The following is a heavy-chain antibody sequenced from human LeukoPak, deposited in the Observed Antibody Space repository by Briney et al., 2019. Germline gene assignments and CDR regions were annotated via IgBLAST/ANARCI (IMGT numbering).Heavy chain of an antibody. CDR2: ISSNGGST. V-gene: IGHV3-64*01. D-gene: IGHD3-10*01. CDR1: GFTFSSYA. CDR3: ARGLVVRGAINPELGY. J-gene: IGHJ4*02. Sequence: GGSLRLSCAASGFTFSSYAMHWVRQAPGKGLEYVSAISSNGGSTYYANSVKGRFTISRDNSKNTLYLQMGSLRAEDMAVYYCARGLVVRGAINPELGYWGQGTLVTVSS.